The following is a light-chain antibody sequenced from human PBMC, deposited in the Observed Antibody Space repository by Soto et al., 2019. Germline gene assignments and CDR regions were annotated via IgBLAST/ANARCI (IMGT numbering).Light chain of an antibody. CDR1: QSVSIN. Sequence: EIVMTQSPATLSVSPGERATLSCRASQSVSINLAWYQQKPGQAPRLLIYGASTRATGFPARFSGSGSGTEFTLTISRLEPEDFAVYYCQQYGRTFGQGTKVDIK. CDR2: GAS. V-gene: IGKV3-15*01. J-gene: IGKJ1*01. CDR3: QQYGRT.